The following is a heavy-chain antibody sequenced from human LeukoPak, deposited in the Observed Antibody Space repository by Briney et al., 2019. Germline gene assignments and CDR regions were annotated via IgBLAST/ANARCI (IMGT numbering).Heavy chain of an antibody. CDR3: ARGDGYNSGYFEY. J-gene: IGHJ4*02. CDR2: IYYGGT. V-gene: IGHV4-59*01. Sequence: SETPSLTXTVSGGSIATYYWSWIRQSPGKGMEWIAYIYYGGTNYSPSLKSRVTISVDTSKNQFSLNLRSATAADTAVYYCARGDGYNSGYFEYWGQGTLVTVSS. D-gene: IGHD5-24*01. CDR1: GGSIATYY.